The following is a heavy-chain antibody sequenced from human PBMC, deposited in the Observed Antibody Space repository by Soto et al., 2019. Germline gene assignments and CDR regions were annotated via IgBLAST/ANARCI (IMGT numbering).Heavy chain of an antibody. J-gene: IGHJ6*02. CDR2: ISAYNGNT. CDR3: AGHSYSSSWYWNYYYGMDV. Sequence: GASVKVSCKASGYTFTSYGISWVRQAPGQGLEWMGWISAYNGNTNYAQKLQGRVTMTTDTSTSTAYMELRSLRSDDTAVYYCAGHSYSSSWYWNYYYGMDVWGQGTTVTVSS. CDR1: GYTFTSYG. D-gene: IGHD6-13*01. V-gene: IGHV1-18*01.